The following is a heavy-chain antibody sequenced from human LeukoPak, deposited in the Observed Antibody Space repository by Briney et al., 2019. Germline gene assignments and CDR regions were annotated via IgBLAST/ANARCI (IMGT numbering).Heavy chain of an antibody. V-gene: IGHV1-2*02. J-gene: IGHJ5*02. CDR2: INPNSGGT. Sequence: ASVKVSCKTSGYTFTGYYMHWVRQAPGQGLEWMGWINPNSGGTNYAQKFQGRVTMTRDTSISTAYMELSRLRSDDTAVYYCARDPDTPNWFDPWGQGTLVTVSS. CDR3: ARDPDTPNWFDP. CDR1: GYTFTGYY. D-gene: IGHD2-15*01.